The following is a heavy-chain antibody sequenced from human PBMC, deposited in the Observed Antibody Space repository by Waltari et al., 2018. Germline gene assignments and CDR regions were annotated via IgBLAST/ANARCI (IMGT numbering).Heavy chain of an antibody. CDR1: GFTFSSYS. J-gene: IGHJ4*02. D-gene: IGHD3-16*01. CDR2: SSSSSSTI. CDR3: ARDRGRAAFDY. V-gene: IGHV3-48*01. Sequence: EVQLVESGGGLVQPGGSLRLSCAASGFTFSSYSMNWVRQAPGKGLEWVSYSSSSSSTIYYADSVKGRFTISRDNAKNSLYLQMNSLRAEDTAVYYCARDRGRAAFDYWGQGTLVTVSS.